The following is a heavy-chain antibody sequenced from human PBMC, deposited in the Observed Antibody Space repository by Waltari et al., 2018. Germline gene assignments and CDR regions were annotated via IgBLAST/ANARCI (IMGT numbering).Heavy chain of an antibody. CDR2: ISYDGSNK. CDR1: GFTFSSYG. V-gene: IGHV3-30*18. Sequence: QVPLVESGGGVVQPGRSLRLSCAASGFTFSSYGMHWVRQAPGKGLEWVAVISYDGSNKYYADSVKGRFTISRDNSKNTLYLQMNSLRAEDTAVYYCANLMDYGADMDVWGKGTTVTVSS. D-gene: IGHD4-17*01. J-gene: IGHJ6*03. CDR3: ANLMDYGADMDV.